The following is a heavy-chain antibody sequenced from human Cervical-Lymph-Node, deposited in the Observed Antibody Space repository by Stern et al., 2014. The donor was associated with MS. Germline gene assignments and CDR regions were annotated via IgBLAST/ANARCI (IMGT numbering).Heavy chain of an antibody. D-gene: IGHD3-9*01. CDR1: GGSISSGSYY. Sequence: QVQLVESGPGLVKPSQTLSLTCTVSGGSISSGSYYWSWIRQPAGKGLEWIGRIYTSGSTNYNPSLKSRVTISVDTSKNQSPLKLSSVTAADTAVYYCARDCRLRYFDNYGMDVWGQGTTVTVSS. CDR2: IYTSGST. CDR3: ARDCRLRYFDNYGMDV. J-gene: IGHJ6*02. V-gene: IGHV4-61*02.